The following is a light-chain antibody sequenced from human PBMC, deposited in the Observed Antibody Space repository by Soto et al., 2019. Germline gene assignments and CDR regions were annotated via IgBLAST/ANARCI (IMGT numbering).Light chain of an antibody. Sequence: EIVLTQSPATLSLSPGERATLSCWASQSVSSYLAWYQQKPGQAPRLLIHDASYRATGIPARFSGSGSGSDFTLTISSLESEDFAVYYCQQRSAWPYTFGQGTKLEI. CDR3: QQRSAWPYT. CDR1: QSVSSY. V-gene: IGKV3-11*01. J-gene: IGKJ2*01. CDR2: DAS.